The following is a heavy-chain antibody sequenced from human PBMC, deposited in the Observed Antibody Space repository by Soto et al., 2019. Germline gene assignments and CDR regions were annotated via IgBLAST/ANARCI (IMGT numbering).Heavy chain of an antibody. Sequence: QLHESGPGQVKSSETLSLTCTVSGDSLRSSYHYWGWIRQSPGKGLEWIGSIYYTGNTYYNPSLKRRGSISVDMATNEISLRLRAESVADTAVYYCVRVERYAVEFTTNFDRWGQGALVTVSS. CDR3: VRVERYAVEFTTNFDR. V-gene: IGHV4-39*01. D-gene: IGHD3-16*01. CDR2: IYYTGNT. CDR1: GDSLRSSYHY. J-gene: IGHJ4*02.